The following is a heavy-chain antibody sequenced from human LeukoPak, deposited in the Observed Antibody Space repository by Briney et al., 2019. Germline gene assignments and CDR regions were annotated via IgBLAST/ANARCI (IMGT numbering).Heavy chain of an antibody. CDR2: IKQDGSEK. CDR3: AREKTQVRYDSSGYYLDY. CDR1: GFTFSSYW. D-gene: IGHD3-22*01. J-gene: IGHJ4*02. V-gene: IGHV3-7*01. Sequence: PGGSLRLSCAASGFTFSSYWMSWVRQAPGEGLEWVANIKQDGSEKYYVDSVKGRFTISRDNAKNSLYLQMNSLRAEDTAVYYCAREKTQVRYDSSGYYLDYWGQGTLVTVSS.